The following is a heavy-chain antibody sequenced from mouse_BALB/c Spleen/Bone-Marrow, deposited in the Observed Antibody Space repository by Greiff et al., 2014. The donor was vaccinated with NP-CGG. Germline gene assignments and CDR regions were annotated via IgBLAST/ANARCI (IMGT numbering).Heavy chain of an antibody. CDR3: ARDQGYYAMDY. Sequence: VQLKQSGPDLVKPSQSLPLTCTVTGYSITSGYSWHWIRQFPGNKLEWMGYIHYSGSTNYNPSLKSRISITRDTSKNKFFLQLNSVTTEDTATYYCARDQGYYAMDYWGQGTSVTVSS. J-gene: IGHJ4*01. V-gene: IGHV3-1*02. CDR2: IHYSGST. CDR1: GYSITSGYS.